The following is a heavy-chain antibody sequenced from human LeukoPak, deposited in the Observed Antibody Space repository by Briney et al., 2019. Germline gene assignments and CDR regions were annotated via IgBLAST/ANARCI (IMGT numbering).Heavy chain of an antibody. J-gene: IGHJ6*02. CDR3: AGDVGDYYGSGTYYGMDV. CDR1: GYTFTGYY. D-gene: IGHD3-10*01. V-gene: IGHV1-2*02. Sequence: ASVKVSFKASGYTFTGYYMHWVRQAPGQGLEWMGWINPNSGGTNYAQKFQGRVTMTRDTSISTAYMELSRLRSDDTAVYYCAGDVGDYYGSGTYYGMDVWGQGTTVTVSS. CDR2: INPNSGGT.